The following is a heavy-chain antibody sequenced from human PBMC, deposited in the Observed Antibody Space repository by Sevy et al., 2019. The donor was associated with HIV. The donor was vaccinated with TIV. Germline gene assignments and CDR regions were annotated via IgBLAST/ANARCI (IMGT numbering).Heavy chain of an antibody. D-gene: IGHD1-26*01. CDR2: INGDGSST. Sequence: GGSLRLSCAASGFTFSSYWMHWVRQAPGKGLVWVSRINGDGSSTNYADSVKGRFTISGDNAKNTLYLQMNSLRAEDTAVYYCAREYSGTYYYFDYWGQGTLVTVSS. V-gene: IGHV3-74*01. CDR1: GFTFSSYW. CDR3: AREYSGTYYYFDY. J-gene: IGHJ4*02.